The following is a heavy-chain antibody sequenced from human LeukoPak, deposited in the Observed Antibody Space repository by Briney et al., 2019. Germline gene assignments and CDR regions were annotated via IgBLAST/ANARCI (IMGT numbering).Heavy chain of an antibody. CDR2: IYYSGST. D-gene: IGHD6-13*01. J-gene: IGHJ4*02. CDR3: ARERGSSWSLDY. Sequence: SETLSLTCTVSGGSISSYYWSWIRQPPGKGLEWIGYIYYSGSTNYNPSLKSRVTISVDTTKNQFSLKLSSVTAADTAVYYCARERGSSWSLDYWGQGTLVTVSS. CDR1: GGSISSYY. V-gene: IGHV4-59*12.